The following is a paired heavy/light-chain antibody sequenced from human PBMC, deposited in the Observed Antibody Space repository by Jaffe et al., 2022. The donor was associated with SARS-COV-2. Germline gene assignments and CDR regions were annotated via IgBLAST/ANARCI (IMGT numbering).Light chain of an antibody. CDR3: QQSYISPLT. CDR1: QSISNY. J-gene: IGKJ4*01. V-gene: IGKV1-39*01. CDR2: AAS. Sequence: DIQMTQSPSSLSASAGDRVTITCRASQSISNYLNWYQQKPGKAPKLLINAASSLQSGVPSRFSGSGSGTDFILTITSLQPEDFATYYCQQSYISPLTFGGGTKVEIK.
Heavy chain of an antibody. CDR1: GFTFSSYG. J-gene: IGHJ4*02. V-gene: IGHV3-23*01. CDR2: ISGSGGST. D-gene: IGHD2-2*01. CDR3: AKDVAPCSSSNCYERGHDY. Sequence: EVQLSESGGGLVQPGGSLRLSCAASGFTFSSYGMRWVRQAPGKGLEWVSAISGSGGSTYYADSVKGRFTISRDNSKNMVSLQMNSLRAEDTAVYYCAKDVAPCSSSNCYERGHDYWGQGTLVTVSS.